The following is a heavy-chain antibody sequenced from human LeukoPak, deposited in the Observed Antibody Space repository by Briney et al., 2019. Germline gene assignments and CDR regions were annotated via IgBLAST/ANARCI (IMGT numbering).Heavy chain of an antibody. CDR3: ARGRNVAC. J-gene: IGHJ4*02. CDR2: IKEDGSEE. Sequence: GGSLRLSCAASGFTFRSYWMTWVRQAPGKGLEWVANIKEDGSEEYYVDSVKGRFTISRDDAKNSLYLQMNSLRAEDMAVYYCARGRNVACWGQGTLVTVSS. V-gene: IGHV3-7*01. CDR1: GFTFRSYW.